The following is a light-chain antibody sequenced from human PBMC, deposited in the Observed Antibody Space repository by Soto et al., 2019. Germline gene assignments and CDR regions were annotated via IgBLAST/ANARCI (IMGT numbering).Light chain of an antibody. J-gene: IGKJ2*01. Sequence: DIQMTQSPSTLSGSVGDRVTITSRASQTISSWLAWYQQKPGKAPKLLIYKASTLQSGVPSRFSGSGSGTDFTLTISCLQSEDFATYYCQQYYSYPRTFGQGTKLEIK. CDR2: KAS. V-gene: IGKV1-5*03. CDR1: QTISSW. CDR3: QQYYSYPRT.